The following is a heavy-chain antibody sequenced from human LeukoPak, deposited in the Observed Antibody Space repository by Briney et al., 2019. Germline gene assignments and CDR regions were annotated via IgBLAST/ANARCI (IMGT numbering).Heavy chain of an antibody. V-gene: IGHV3-74*01. CDR3: AKDLAIVGATRGFDY. Sequence: AGGSLRLSCAASGFTFSDTWMHWVRQVPGKGLVWVSRIRSDGSDARYAESVKGRFTISRDNAKNTLYLQMNSLRAEDTAVYYCAKDLAIVGATRGFDYWGQGTLVTVSS. CDR2: IRSDGSDA. J-gene: IGHJ4*02. CDR1: GFTFSDTW. D-gene: IGHD1-26*01.